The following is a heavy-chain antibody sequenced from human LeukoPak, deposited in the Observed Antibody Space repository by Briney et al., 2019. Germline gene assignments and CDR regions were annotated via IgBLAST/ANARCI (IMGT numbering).Heavy chain of an antibody. V-gene: IGHV4-4*02. J-gene: IGHJ4*02. Sequence: SETLSLTCAVSGGSISSNNWWSWVRQPPGKGLEWIGEIYHSGNANYNPSLKTRVTMSVDKSRNQFSLILSSVTAADTAVYYCARDVGARLSGFWGQGTLVTVSS. D-gene: IGHD6-6*01. CDR3: ARDVGARLSGF. CDR2: IYHSGNA. CDR1: GGSISSNNW.